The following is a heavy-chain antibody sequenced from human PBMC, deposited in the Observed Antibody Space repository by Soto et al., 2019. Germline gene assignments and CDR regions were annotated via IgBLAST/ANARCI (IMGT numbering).Heavy chain of an antibody. CDR3: AKYRRTDAEGYTFDY. D-gene: IGHD2-15*01. CDR1: GVFLTGSY. V-gene: IGHV4-59*01. Sequence: PSETLSLTCTVSGVFLTGSYWSWIRQPPGKGLEWIGYIYYSGSTSFNPSLKSRVSMSVDTARNQFSLQLSSVTAADTAVYFCAKYRRTDAEGYTFDYWGQGALVTVSS. CDR2: IYYSGST. J-gene: IGHJ4*02.